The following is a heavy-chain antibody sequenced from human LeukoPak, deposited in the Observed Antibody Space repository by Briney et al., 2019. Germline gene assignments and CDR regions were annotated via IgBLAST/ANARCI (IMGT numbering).Heavy chain of an antibody. V-gene: IGHV1-69*04. Sequence: ASVKVSCKASGGTFSSYAISWVRQAPGQGLEWMGRIIPILGIANYAQKFQGRVTITADKSTSTAYMELSSLRSEDTAVYYCARLYSSSSRAFDYWGQGTLVTVSS. CDR3: ARLYSSSSRAFDY. CDR2: IIPILGIA. CDR1: GGTFSSYA. D-gene: IGHD6-6*01. J-gene: IGHJ4*02.